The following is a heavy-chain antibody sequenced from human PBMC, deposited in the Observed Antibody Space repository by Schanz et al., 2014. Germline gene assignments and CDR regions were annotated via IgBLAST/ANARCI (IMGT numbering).Heavy chain of an antibody. CDR3: ARDPIDGIPDYFDY. J-gene: IGHJ4*02. CDR1: GFTFSSYG. CDR2: ISHHAINQ. Sequence: VQLVESGGGLVKPGGSLRLSCAASGFTFSSYGMHWVRQAPGKGLEWVAVISHHAINQYYADSVRGRFTISRDISQNTLYLQMNGLRTEDTAVYYCARDPIDGIPDYFDYWGQGSLVTVSS. D-gene: IGHD1-20*01. V-gene: IGHV3-30*19.